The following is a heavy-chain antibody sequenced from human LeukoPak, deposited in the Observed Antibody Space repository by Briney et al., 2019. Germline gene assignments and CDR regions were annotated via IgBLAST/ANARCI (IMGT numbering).Heavy chain of an antibody. CDR3: AKAKTLDY. Sequence: GGSLRLSCAASGFTFTSYGMHWVRQAPGKGLEWVAFIHYDGSPKYYADSVKGRLTISRDTSKNTLYLQMNSLTTEDTAVYYCAKAKTLDYWGQGTLVTVSS. V-gene: IGHV3-30*02. CDR2: IHYDGSPK. CDR1: GFTFTSYG. J-gene: IGHJ4*02.